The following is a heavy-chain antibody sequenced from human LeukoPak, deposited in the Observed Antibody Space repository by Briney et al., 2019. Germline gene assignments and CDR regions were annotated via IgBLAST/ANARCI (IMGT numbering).Heavy chain of an antibody. D-gene: IGHD2-15*01. CDR3: ARVGMYGYCTGGSCRSPFDG. J-gene: IGHJ4*02. V-gene: IGHV4-59*12. Sequence: SETLSLTCTVSGGSISSYYWSWIRQPPGKGLEWIGYIYYSGSTNYNPSLKSRVTISVDTSKNQFSLRLSSVTAADTAVYYCARVGMYGYCTGGSCRSPFDGWGQGTLVTVSS. CDR2: IYYSGST. CDR1: GGSISSYY.